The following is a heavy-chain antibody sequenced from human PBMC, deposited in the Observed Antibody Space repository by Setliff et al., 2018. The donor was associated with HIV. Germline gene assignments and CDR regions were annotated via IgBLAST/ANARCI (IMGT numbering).Heavy chain of an antibody. V-gene: IGHV4-34*01. CDR3: AQLGMVDDFDY. CDR1: GGSFSGYY. CDR2: VTHSGRT. D-gene: IGHD1-1*01. Sequence: KPSETLSLTCAVYGGSFSGYYWSWIRQPPGKGLEWIGEVTHSGRTNYNPSLESRVTTSVDTSKNHFSLKLRSVTAADTAVYYCAQLGMVDDFDYWGQGTLVTVSS. J-gene: IGHJ4*02.